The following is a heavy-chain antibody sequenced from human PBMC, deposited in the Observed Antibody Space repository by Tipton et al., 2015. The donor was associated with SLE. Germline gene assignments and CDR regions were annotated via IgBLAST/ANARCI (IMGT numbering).Heavy chain of an antibody. Sequence: RSLRLSCAASGFTFSTYWMSWVRQAPGKGLEWVAVIWHDGNNKDYVESVKGRFTISRDNSKNMLYLQMSSLRAEDTAVYFCAKGNGDTYPLYFYYYMDVWGKGTTVIASS. CDR1: GFTFSTYW. CDR2: IWHDGNNK. D-gene: IGHD2-2*01. V-gene: IGHV3-33*03. CDR3: AKGNGDTYPLYFYYYMDV. J-gene: IGHJ6*03.